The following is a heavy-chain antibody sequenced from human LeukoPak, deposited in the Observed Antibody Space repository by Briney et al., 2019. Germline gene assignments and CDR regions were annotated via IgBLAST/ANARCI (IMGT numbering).Heavy chain of an antibody. CDR3: AREIVAGTFDY. CDR1: GFTFSEYY. Sequence: GGSLGLSCAASGFTFSEYYMSWTRQAPGKGLEWVADISSSGDIVSYGESVQGRFTISRDNAKDSLSLQLNSLRADDTAVYYCAREIVAGTFDYWGQGTLVTVSS. D-gene: IGHD5-12*01. CDR2: ISSSGDIV. J-gene: IGHJ4*02. V-gene: IGHV3-11*01.